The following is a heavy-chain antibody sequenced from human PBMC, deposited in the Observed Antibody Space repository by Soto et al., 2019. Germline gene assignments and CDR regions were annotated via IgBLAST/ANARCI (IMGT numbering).Heavy chain of an antibody. Sequence: GASVKFSCKASGGTFSSYAISWVRQAPGQGLEWMGGIIPIFGTANYAQKFQGRVTITADKSTSTAYMELSSLRSEDTAVYYCARAVASRIDYWGQGTLVTVSS. CDR1: GGTFSSYA. D-gene: IGHD2-21*01. CDR3: ARAVASRIDY. V-gene: IGHV1-69*06. CDR2: IIPIFGTA. J-gene: IGHJ4*02.